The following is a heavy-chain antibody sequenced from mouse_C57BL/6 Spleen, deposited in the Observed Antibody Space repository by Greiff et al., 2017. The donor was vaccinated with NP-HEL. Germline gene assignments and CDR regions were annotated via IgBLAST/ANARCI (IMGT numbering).Heavy chain of an antibody. J-gene: IGHJ1*03. Sequence: EVMLVESEGGLVQPGSSMKLSCTASGFTFSDYYMAWVRQVPEKGLEWVANINYDGSSTYYLDSLKSRFIISRDNAKNILYLQMSSLKSEDTATYYCAREDTTVVGYFDVWGTGTTVTVSS. CDR3: AREDTTVVGYFDV. V-gene: IGHV5-16*01. CDR1: GFTFSDYY. CDR2: INYDGSST. D-gene: IGHD1-1*01.